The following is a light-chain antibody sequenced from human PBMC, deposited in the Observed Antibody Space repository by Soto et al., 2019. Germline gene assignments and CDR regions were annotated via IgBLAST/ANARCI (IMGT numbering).Light chain of an antibody. Sequence: QSALTQPPSVSGAPGQSITISCTGTSTDIGGDYYVPWYQQHPGTAPKLMIYDISNRPSGVSDRFSGSKSGNTASLTISGLQAEDEADYYCSSYNSSSSLDVFGTGTKLTVL. V-gene: IGLV2-14*01. J-gene: IGLJ1*01. CDR3: SSYNSSSSLDV. CDR2: DIS. CDR1: STDIGGDYY.